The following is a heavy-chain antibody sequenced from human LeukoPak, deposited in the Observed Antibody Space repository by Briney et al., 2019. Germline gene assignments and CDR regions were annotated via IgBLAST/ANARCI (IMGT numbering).Heavy chain of an antibody. CDR2: ISSSGSTI. V-gene: IGHV3-11*04. J-gene: IGHJ4*02. Sequence: PGGSLRLSCAASGFTFSDYYMSRIRQAPGKGLEWVSYISSSGSTIYYADSVKGRFTISRDNAKNSLYLQMNSLRAEDTAVYYCARDRTYYYDSSGYGYWGQGTLVTVSS. CDR1: GFTFSDYY. CDR3: ARDRTYYYDSSGYGY. D-gene: IGHD3-22*01.